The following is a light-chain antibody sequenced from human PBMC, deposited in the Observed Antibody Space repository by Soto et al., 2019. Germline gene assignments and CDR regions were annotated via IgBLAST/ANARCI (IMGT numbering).Light chain of an antibody. CDR1: QDIRND. J-gene: IGKJ1*01. CDR2: VAS. Sequence: DIPMTQSPSSLSASVGDRVTITCRASQDIRNDLGWYQHKPGQAPKRLIYVASRLQSGVPSRFSGSGSGTEFTLTISSLQPEDVATYFCLQHNTYPRTFGQGTKVEVK. V-gene: IGKV1-17*01. CDR3: LQHNTYPRT.